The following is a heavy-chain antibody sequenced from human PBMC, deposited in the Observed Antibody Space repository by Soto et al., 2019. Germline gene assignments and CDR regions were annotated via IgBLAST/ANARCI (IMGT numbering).Heavy chain of an antibody. Sequence: SVKVSCKASGGTFSTYTITWVRQAPGQGLEWMGRIIPIIGIINYAQKFQGRVTISADKFTGTAYMELTGLRSDDTAVYYCARGGTPIDYWGQG. CDR3: ARGGTPIDY. V-gene: IGHV1-69*02. D-gene: IGHD3-16*01. CDR2: IIPIIGII. CDR1: GGTFSTYT. J-gene: IGHJ4*02.